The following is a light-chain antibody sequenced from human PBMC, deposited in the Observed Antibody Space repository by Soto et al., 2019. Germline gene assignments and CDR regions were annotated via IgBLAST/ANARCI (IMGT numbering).Light chain of an antibody. J-gene: IGKJ5*01. CDR1: QSISSN. CDR2: DAS. CDR3: QQYDKWPIT. Sequence: EIVMTHSPATLSVSPGERATLSCWASQSISSNLAWHQQKPGQAPRLLIYDASTRATGIPARFSGGGSGTEFTLTISGLQSEDFAVYYCQQYDKWPITFGQGTRRRL. V-gene: IGKV3-15*01.